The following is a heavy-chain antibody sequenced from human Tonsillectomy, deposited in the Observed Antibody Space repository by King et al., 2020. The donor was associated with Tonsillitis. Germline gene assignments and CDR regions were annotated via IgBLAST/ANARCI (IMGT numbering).Heavy chain of an antibody. V-gene: IGHV3-21*01. CDR1: GFTFSSYS. J-gene: IGHJ3*02. D-gene: IGHD5-12*01. Sequence: DVQLVESGGGLVKPGGSLRLSCAASGFTFSSYSMNWVRQAPGKGLEWVSSISSSSSYIYYADSVKGRFTISRDNAKNSLYLQMNSLRAEDTAVYYCARNGYSGYGYAFDIWGQGIMVTVSS. CDR3: ARNGYSGYGYAFDI. CDR2: ISSSSSYI.